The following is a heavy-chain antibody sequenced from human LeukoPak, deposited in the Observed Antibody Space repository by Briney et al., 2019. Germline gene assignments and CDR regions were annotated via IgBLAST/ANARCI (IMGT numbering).Heavy chain of an antibody. D-gene: IGHD7-27*01. V-gene: IGHV3-23*01. CDR1: GFTFSSYA. CDR2: ISGSGVST. Sequence: GGSLRLSCAASGFTFSSYAMSWVRQAPGKGLEWVSAISGSGVSTYYADSVKGRFTSYRDNSKNTLYLQMNSLRAEDTAVYYCAKDGGLWVSAHWGDSWGRGALVTVSS. J-gene: IGHJ4*02. CDR3: AKDGGLWVSAHWGDS.